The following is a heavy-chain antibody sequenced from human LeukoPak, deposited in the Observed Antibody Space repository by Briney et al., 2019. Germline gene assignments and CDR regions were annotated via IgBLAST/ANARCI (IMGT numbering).Heavy chain of an antibody. CDR1: GYTFTSYG. D-gene: IGHD3-10*01. J-gene: IGHJ4*02. CDR2: ISAYNGNT. V-gene: IGHV1-18*01. Sequence: ASVKVSCKASGYTFTSYGISWVRQAPGQGLEWMGWISAYNGNTNYAQKLQGRVTMTTDTSTSTAYMELRSLISDDTAVYYCARGGYYGSGSYIPIDYWGQGTLVTVSS. CDR3: ARGGYYGSGSYIPIDY.